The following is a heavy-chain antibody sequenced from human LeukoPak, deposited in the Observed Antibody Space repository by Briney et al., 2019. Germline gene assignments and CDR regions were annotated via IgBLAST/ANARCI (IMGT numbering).Heavy chain of an antibody. CDR1: GDSISSSSFY. J-gene: IGHJ3*02. D-gene: IGHD3-10*01. CDR2: IYYSGTT. V-gene: IGHV4-39*07. Sequence: SETLSLTCTVSGDSISSSSFYWGWIRQPPGKGLEWIGSIYYSGTTYYNPSLKSRVTISVDTSKNQFSLKLNSVTAADTAVYYCVKYYNSGSPAGAFDIWGHGTMVTVSS. CDR3: VKYYNSGSPAGAFDI.